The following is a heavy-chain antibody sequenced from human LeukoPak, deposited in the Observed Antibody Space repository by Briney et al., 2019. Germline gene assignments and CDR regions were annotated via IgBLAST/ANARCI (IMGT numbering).Heavy chain of an antibody. J-gene: IGHJ6*02. V-gene: IGHV3-11*01. CDR1: GFTFSDYY. Sequence: GGSLRLSCAASGFTFSDYYMSWIRQAPGKGLEWDSYISSSGSTIYYADSVKGRFTIFRDNAKNSLYLQMNSLRAEDTAVYYCARGGRFLEWSGGPVYYYYGMDVWGQGTTVTVSS. CDR2: ISSSGSTI. CDR3: ARGGRFLEWSGGPVYYYYGMDV. D-gene: IGHD3-3*01.